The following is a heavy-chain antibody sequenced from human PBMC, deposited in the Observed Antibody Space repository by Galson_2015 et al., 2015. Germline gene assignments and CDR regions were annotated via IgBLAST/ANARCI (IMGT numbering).Heavy chain of an antibody. V-gene: IGHV4-34*01. CDR1: GGSFRGSY. CDR2: INHSGRT. J-gene: IGHJ4*02. D-gene: IGHD2-2*01. CDR3: ARALPPHEVVVVPASVPRGGNILSAGIYFDN. Sequence: ETLSLPCAVYGGSFRGSYWRWLRRPPGKGLYWIGEINHSGRTNYNPSLKSRATVSVDTSKTQYTLRLNSVTAADTAVYYCARALPPHEVVVVPASVPRGGNILSAGIYFDNWGQGTRVTGSS.